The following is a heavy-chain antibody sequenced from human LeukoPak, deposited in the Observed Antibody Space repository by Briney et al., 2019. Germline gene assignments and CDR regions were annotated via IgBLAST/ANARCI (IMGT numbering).Heavy chain of an antibody. J-gene: IGHJ4*02. V-gene: IGHV3-23*01. CDR2: IRDSGNAT. CDR1: GFTFKNYA. D-gene: IGHD3-3*01. Sequence: PGGSLRLSCVVSGFTFKNYAMSWVRQAPGKGLECVSSIRDSGNATDYADSVKGRFTVSRDNSKNTLYLHMNTLSAEDTAVYYCAKWAYYDFWSGHYKSHFDSWGQGTLVTVSP. CDR3: AKWAYYDFWSGHYKSHFDS.